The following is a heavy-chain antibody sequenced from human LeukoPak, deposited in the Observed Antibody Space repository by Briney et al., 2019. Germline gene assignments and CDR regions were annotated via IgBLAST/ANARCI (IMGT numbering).Heavy chain of an antibody. CDR1: GFTFGDHG. J-gene: IGHJ3*01. D-gene: IGHD5-18*01. V-gene: IGHV3-49*04. CDR3: TRDPHTDDAYDV. Sequence: PGGSLRLSCTGSGFTFGDHGVNWVRQAPGKGLEWVGFIRSRVRDGTPDYAASVKGRFTISRDDFNSIAYLQMNSLITEDTGVYYCTRDPHTDDAYDVWGQGTVVSVTS. CDR2: IRSRVRDGTP.